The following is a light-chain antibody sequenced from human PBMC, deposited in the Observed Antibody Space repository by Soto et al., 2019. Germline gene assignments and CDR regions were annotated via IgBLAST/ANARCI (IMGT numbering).Light chain of an antibody. CDR3: CSYARSNPLV. J-gene: IGLJ2*01. CDR2: EGS. V-gene: IGLV2-23*01. Sequence: QSALTQPASVSGSPGQSITISCTGTSSDVGSYNLVSWFQQHPGKAPKLMIYEGSKRPSGVSNRFSGSKSGNTASLTISGLQAEDEADYYCCSYARSNPLVFGGGTKLTVL. CDR1: SSDVGSYNL.